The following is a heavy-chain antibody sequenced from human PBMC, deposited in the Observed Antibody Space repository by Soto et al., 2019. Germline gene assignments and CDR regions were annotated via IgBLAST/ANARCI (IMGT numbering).Heavy chain of an antibody. V-gene: IGHV3-23*01. J-gene: IGHJ4*02. CDR3: AKPPGPNWGFDYFDY. CDR1: GFTFSSYA. D-gene: IGHD7-27*01. Sequence: GGSLRLSCAASGFTFSSYAMSWVRQAPGKGLEWVSAISGSGGSTYYADSVKGRFTISRDNSKNTLYLQMNSLRAEDTAVYYCAKPPGPNWGFDYFDYWGQGTLVTVSS. CDR2: ISGSGGST.